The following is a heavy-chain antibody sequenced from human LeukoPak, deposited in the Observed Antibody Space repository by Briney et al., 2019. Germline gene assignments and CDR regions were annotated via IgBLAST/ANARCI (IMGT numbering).Heavy chain of an antibody. J-gene: IGHJ4*02. CDR3: ARVPDYDFWSGVDFDY. D-gene: IGHD3-3*01. CDR1: GFTSSSYW. V-gene: IGHV3-7*01. Sequence: PGGSLRLSCAASGFTSSSYWMSWVRQAPGKGLEWVANIKQDGSEKYYVDSVKGRFTISRDNAKNSLYLQMNSLRAEDTAVYYCARVPDYDFWSGVDFDYWGQGTLVTVSS. CDR2: IKQDGSEK.